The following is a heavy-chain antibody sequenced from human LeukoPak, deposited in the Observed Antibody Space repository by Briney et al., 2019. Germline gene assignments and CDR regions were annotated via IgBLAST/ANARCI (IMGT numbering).Heavy chain of an antibody. J-gene: IGHJ4*02. CDR1: DA. Sequence: GGSLRLSCAAPDAIHWVRQAPGKGLEWVSLISGDGGSTFYADSVKGRFTISRDNSKNSLYLQMNSLRSDVTALYYCARESESSGWYDYWGQGTLVTVSS. CDR3: ARESESSGWYDY. V-gene: IGHV3-43*02. D-gene: IGHD6-19*01. CDR2: ISGDGGST.